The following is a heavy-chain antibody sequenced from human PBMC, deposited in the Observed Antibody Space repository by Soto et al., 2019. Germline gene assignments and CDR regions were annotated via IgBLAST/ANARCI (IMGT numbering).Heavy chain of an antibody. J-gene: IGHJ6*02. D-gene: IGHD6-25*01. CDR1: GYTFTSYD. V-gene: IGHV1-8*01. CDR3: ARERAHYGMDV. CDR2: MNPNSGNT. Sequence: QVQLVQSGAEVKKPGASVKVSCKASGYTFTSYDISWVRQATGQGLEWMGWMNPNSGNTGFAQKVQGRVTMTRNTSISTAYMELRSLRSEDTAVYYCARERAHYGMDVWGQGTAVTVSS.